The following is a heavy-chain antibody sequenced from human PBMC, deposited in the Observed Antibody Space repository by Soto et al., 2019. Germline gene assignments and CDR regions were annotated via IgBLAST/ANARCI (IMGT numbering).Heavy chain of an antibody. J-gene: IGHJ4*02. CDR1: GFRFSNHD. D-gene: IGHD2-2*02. V-gene: IGHV3-33*01. CDR2: IWYNGDKA. Sequence: QVQLVESGGGVVQPGRSLRLSCAASGFRFSNHDFHWVRQAPGKGLEWVAVIWYNGDKAYYADSVKGRFTISRDNSKDTLDLQMNSLRVEDTAVYYCARSRKYQLLYGFYFDSWGQGNLVTVSS. CDR3: ARSRKYQLLYGFYFDS.